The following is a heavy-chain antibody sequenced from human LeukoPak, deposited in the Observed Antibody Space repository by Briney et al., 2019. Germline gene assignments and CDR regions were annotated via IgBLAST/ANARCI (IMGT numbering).Heavy chain of an antibody. Sequence: PGGSLRLSCAASGFTFSDHYVDWVRQAPGKGLEWVCRTRNKAKSYTTDYTASVKGRFTSLRDDSINSPYLQMNSLKTEDTALYYCARSDDDRTYWYFALWGRGTLVTVSS. CDR1: GFTFSDHY. CDR3: ARSDDDRTYWYFAL. J-gene: IGHJ2*01. D-gene: IGHD3-3*01. CDR2: TRNKAKSYTT. V-gene: IGHV3-72*01.